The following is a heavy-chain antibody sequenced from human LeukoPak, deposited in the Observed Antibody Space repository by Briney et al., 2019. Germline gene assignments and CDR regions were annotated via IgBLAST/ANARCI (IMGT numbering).Heavy chain of an antibody. CDR3: ARRAYGTGFDF. D-gene: IGHD1-1*01. CDR2: IYYSGNT. V-gene: IGHV4-39*01. Sequence: PSETLSLTCDVSGGSITSSPYWWSWVRQPPEKGLEWVGTIYYSGNTFYHPSLASRVTISADTSKNQYSLRLTSVTAADTAVYYCARRAYGTGFDFWGQGTVVTASS. J-gene: IGHJ4*02. CDR1: GGSITSSPYW.